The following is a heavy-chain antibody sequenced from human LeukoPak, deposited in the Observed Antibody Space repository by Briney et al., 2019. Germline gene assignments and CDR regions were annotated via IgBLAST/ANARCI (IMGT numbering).Heavy chain of an antibody. CDR1: GFTFDDYA. D-gene: IGHD6-13*01. J-gene: IGHJ4*02. Sequence: GGSLRLSCAASGFTFDDYAMHWVRQAPGKGLEWVSGISWNSGSIGYADSVKGRFTISRDNAKNSLYLQMNSLRAEDTAVYYCANLPGYSSSWYHGRRDYWGQGTLVTVSS. CDR2: ISWNSGSI. V-gene: IGHV3-9*01. CDR3: ANLPGYSSSWYHGRRDY.